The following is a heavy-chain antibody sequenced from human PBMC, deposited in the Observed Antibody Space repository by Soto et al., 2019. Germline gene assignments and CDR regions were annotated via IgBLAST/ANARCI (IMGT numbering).Heavy chain of an antibody. CDR3: ARDGGTIFGVVILNYGMDV. J-gene: IGHJ6*02. CDR1: GYTFTSYA. D-gene: IGHD3-3*01. V-gene: IGHV1-3*01. Sequence: GASVKVSCKASGYTFTSYAMHWVRQAPGQRLEWMGWINAGNGNTKYSQKFQGRVTITRDTSASTAYMELSSLRSEDTAVYYCARDGGTIFGVVILNYGMDVWGQGTTVTVSS. CDR2: INAGNGNT.